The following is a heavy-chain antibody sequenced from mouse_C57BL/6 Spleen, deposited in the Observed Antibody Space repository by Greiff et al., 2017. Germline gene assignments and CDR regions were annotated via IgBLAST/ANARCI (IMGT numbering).Heavy chain of an antibody. CDR1: GFTFSDYY. V-gene: IGHV5-16*01. D-gene: IGHD1-1*02. CDR3: ARAGGTNYFDY. Sequence: EVQLVESEGGLVQPGSSMKLSCTASGFTFSDYYMAWVRQVPEKGLEWVANINYDGSSTYYLDSLKSRFIISRDNAKNILYLQMSSLKSEDTATHYCARAGGTNYFDYWGQGTTLTVSS. CDR2: INYDGSST. J-gene: IGHJ2*01.